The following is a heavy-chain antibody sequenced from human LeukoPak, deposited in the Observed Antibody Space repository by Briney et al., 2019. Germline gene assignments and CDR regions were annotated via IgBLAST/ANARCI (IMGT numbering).Heavy chain of an antibody. CDR3: ALVKEPAALYAFDI. D-gene: IGHD2-2*01. J-gene: IGHJ3*02. Sequence: GRSLRLSCAASGFTFSSYAMQWVRQAPGKGLEWVAVISYDGSNKYYADSVKGRFTISRDNSKNTLYLQMNSLRAEDTAVYYCALVKEPAALYAFDIWGQGTMVTVSS. V-gene: IGHV3-30*04. CDR1: GFTFSSYA. CDR2: ISYDGSNK.